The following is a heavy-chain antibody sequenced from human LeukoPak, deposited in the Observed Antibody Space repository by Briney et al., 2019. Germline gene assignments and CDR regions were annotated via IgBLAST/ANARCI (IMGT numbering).Heavy chain of an antibody. J-gene: IGHJ4*02. CDR2: INSDGSST. V-gene: IGHV3-74*01. Sequence: GRSLRLSCAASGFTFDDYAMHWVRQAPGKGLVWVSRINSDGSSTNYADSVKGRFTISRDNAKNTLYLQMNSLRAEDTAVYYCARVPYCSTSCYAFDYWGQGTLVTVSS. CDR1: GFTFDDYA. CDR3: ARVPYCSTSCYAFDY. D-gene: IGHD2-2*01.